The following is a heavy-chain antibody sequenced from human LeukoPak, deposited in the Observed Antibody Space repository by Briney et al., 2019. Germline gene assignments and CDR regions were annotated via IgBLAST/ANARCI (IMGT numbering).Heavy chain of an antibody. V-gene: IGHV3-66*01. CDR2: TYSDGGT. Sequence: GGSLRLSCAASGFTVSSSYMTWVRQAPGKGLKWVSVTYSDGGTDYADSVKGRFTISRDNSKNTLYLQMNSLRAEDTAVYYCARGLHHYEPWGQGTLVTVSS. CDR1: GFTVSSSY. J-gene: IGHJ5*02. CDR3: ARGLHHYEP. D-gene: IGHD3-22*01.